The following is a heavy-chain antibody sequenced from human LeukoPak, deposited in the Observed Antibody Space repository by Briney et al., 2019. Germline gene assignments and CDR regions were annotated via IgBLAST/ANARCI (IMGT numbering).Heavy chain of an antibody. J-gene: IGHJ6*02. CDR2: IWYDGSNK. D-gene: IGHD4-17*01. V-gene: IGHV3-33*01. Sequence: QSGGSLRLSCSASGFTFSSYGMHWVRQAPGKGLEWVAVIWYDGSNKYYADSVKGRFTISRDNSKNTPYLQMNSLRAEDTAVYYCAGDYGEYYYGMDVWGQGTTVTVSS. CDR3: AGDYGEYYYGMDV. CDR1: GFTFSSYG.